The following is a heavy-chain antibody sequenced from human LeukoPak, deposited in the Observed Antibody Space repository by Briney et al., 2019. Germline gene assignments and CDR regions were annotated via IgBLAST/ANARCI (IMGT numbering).Heavy chain of an antibody. CDR2: IIPIFGTA. J-gene: IGHJ4*02. CDR1: GGTFSSFA. CDR3: ARDRYGSGSYLVDY. Sequence: SVKVSCKASGGTFSSFAISSVRHAPGQGVEWLGGIIPIFGTANYAQKFQGRVTITADESTSTAYMELSSLRCEDAAVYYCARDRYGSGSYLVDYWGQGTLVTVSS. V-gene: IGHV1-69*13. D-gene: IGHD3-10*01.